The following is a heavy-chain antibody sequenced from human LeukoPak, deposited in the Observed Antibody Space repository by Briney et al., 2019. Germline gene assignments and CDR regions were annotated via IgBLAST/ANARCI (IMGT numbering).Heavy chain of an antibody. CDR2: ISHSGST. Sequence: SETLSLTCTVSGGSISGFYWTWLRQPPGKGLEWIGYISHSGSTYYNPSLKSRVTISLDTSKSQFSLMLRSVTAADMAVYYCARAGTYIGPFDRWGQGTLVTVSS. J-gene: IGHJ5*02. CDR3: ARAGTYIGPFDR. V-gene: IGHV4-59*01. CDR1: GGSISGFY. D-gene: IGHD3-10*01.